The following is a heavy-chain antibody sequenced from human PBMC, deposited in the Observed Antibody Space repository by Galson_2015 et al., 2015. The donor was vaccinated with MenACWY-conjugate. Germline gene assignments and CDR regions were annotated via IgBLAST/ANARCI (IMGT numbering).Heavy chain of an antibody. V-gene: IGHV3-33*01. CDR3: ARDRGYCSSTSCAYYYYGMDV. CDR2: IWYDGSNK. J-gene: IGHJ6*02. CDR1: GFTFSSYG. D-gene: IGHD2-2*01. Sequence: SLRLSCAASGFTFSSYGMHWVRQAPGKGLEWVAVIWYDGSNKYYADSVKGRFTISRDNSKNTLYLQMNSLRAEDTAVYYCARDRGYCSSTSCAYYYYGMDVWGQGTTVTVSS.